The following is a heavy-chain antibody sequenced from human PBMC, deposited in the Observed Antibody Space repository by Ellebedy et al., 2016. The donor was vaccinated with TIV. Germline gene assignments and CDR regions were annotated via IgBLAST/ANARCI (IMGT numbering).Heavy chain of an antibody. CDR2: IDPRSGGT. CDR3: ARMSGSPRGY. V-gene: IGHV1-2*02. J-gene: IGHJ4*02. CDR1: GYTLTDDY. Sequence: ASVKVSCKASGYTLTDDYVHWVRQAPGQGLEWMGCIDPRSGGTEYEQKFRGRVTMTSDSFLSTVSMQLTRLGSDDTAVYYCARMSGSPRGYWGQGTLVTVSS. D-gene: IGHD3-10*01.